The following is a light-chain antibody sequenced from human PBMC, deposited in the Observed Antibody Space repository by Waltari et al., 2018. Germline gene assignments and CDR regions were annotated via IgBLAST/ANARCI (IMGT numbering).Light chain of an antibody. CDR3: SAHTITLLVV. CDR2: DVS. V-gene: IGLV2-14*03. CDR1: GTDLGYSDY. Sequence: QSALTQPASVSGSPGQSITISCAGSGTDLGYSDYVSWYQQYPDHVPKLLIYDVSQRPSGISTRFSGSKSGNTAFLTISGLQADDEADYYCSAHTITLLVVFGGGTKVTVL. J-gene: IGLJ2*01.